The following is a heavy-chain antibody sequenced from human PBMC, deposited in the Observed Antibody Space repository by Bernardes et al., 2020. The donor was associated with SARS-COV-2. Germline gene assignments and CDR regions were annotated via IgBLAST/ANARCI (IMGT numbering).Heavy chain of an antibody. CDR1: GGSFSDFY. D-gene: IGHD1-1*01. V-gene: IGHV3-11*01. Sequence: LSLTCAVHGGSFSDFYWTWIRQPPGKGLEWVSYISSSSSTIYYADSVKGRFTISRDNAKNTLSLEMNSLRAEDTAVYYCARSSGTKVYFISDGMDVWGQGTTVTVSS. CDR3: ARSSGTKVYFISDGMDV. CDR2: ISSSSSTI. J-gene: IGHJ6*02.